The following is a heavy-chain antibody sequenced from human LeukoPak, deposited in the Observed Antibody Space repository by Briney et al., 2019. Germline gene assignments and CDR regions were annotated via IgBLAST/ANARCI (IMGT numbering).Heavy chain of an antibody. CDR2: ISGSGGST. V-gene: IGHV3-23*01. Sequence: PGGSLRLSCAASGFSFNNYAMSWVRQAPGKGLEWVSAISGSGGSTYYADSVKGRFTISRDNSKNALYLQMNSLRPEDTAVYYCARENVDYDSSGYYGLGWFDPWGQGTLVTVSS. CDR1: GFSFNNYA. D-gene: IGHD3-22*01. CDR3: ARENVDYDSSGYYGLGWFDP. J-gene: IGHJ5*02.